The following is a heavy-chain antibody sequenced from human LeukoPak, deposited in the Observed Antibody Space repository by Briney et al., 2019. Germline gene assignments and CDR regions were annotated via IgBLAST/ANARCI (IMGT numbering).Heavy chain of an antibody. V-gene: IGHV3-74*01. Sequence: PGGSLRLSCAASGFTFSSYWMHWVRQGPGKGLVWVSRTNSDGTSTTYADSVKGRFTISRDNAKNTVYLQMNSLRAEDTAVYYCARVKGNNGDHVDFDYWGQGTLVTVSS. CDR3: ARVKGNNGDHVDFDY. CDR1: GFTFSSYW. J-gene: IGHJ4*02. D-gene: IGHD4-17*01. CDR2: TNSDGTST.